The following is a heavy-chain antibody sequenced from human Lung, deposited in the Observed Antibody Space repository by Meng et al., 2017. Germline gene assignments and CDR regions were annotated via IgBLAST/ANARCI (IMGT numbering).Heavy chain of an antibody. CDR1: GGSFSDYY. Sequence: QVQLQQWGAGLLKPSETLSRTCCVSGGSFSDYYWSWIRQPPGKGLEWIGEINHSGSTNYNPSLESRATISVDTSQNNLSLKLSSVTAADSAVYYCARGPTTMAHNFDYWCQGTLVTVSS. CDR3: ARGPTTMAHNFDY. J-gene: IGHJ4*02. D-gene: IGHD4-11*01. V-gene: IGHV4-34*01. CDR2: INHSGST.